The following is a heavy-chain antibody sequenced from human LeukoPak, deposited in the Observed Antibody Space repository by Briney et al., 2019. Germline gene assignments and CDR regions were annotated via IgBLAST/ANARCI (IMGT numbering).Heavy chain of an antibody. CDR1: GFTFSSYA. D-gene: IGHD3-9*01. Sequence: GGSLRLSCAASGFTFSSYAMSWVRQAPGKGLEWVSAISGSGGSTYYADSVKGRFTISRDNSKNTLYLQMNSLRAEDTAVYYCARPTKLRYFNTYYYYGMDVWGQGTTVTVSS. J-gene: IGHJ6*02. V-gene: IGHV3-23*01. CDR2: ISGSGGST. CDR3: ARPTKLRYFNTYYYYGMDV.